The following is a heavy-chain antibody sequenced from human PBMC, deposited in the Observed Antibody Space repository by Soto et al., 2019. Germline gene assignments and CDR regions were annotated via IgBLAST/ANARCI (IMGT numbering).Heavy chain of an antibody. CDR2: FDPEDGET. Sequence: ASVKVSCKVSGYTLTELSMHWVRQAPGKGLEWMGGFDPEDGETIYAQKFQGRVTMTEDTSTDTAYMELSSLRSEDTAVYYCTTDRDQLLNFDYWGQGTLVTVSS. CDR3: TTDRDQLLNFDY. V-gene: IGHV1-24*01. D-gene: IGHD2-2*01. J-gene: IGHJ4*02. CDR1: GYTLTELS.